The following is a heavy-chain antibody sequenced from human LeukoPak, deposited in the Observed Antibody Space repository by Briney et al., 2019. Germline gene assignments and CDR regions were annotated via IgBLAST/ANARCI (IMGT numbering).Heavy chain of an antibody. V-gene: IGHV4-4*07. Sequence: LSETLSLTCTVSGGSISSYYWSWIRQPAGKGLEWIGRIYTSGSTNYNPSLKSRVTMSVDTSKNQFSLKLSSVTAVDTAVYYCARDQKRAAVAPYYYYGMDVWGQGTTVTVSS. D-gene: IGHD6-19*01. CDR1: GGSISSYY. CDR3: ARDQKRAAVAPYYYYGMDV. CDR2: IYTSGST. J-gene: IGHJ6*02.